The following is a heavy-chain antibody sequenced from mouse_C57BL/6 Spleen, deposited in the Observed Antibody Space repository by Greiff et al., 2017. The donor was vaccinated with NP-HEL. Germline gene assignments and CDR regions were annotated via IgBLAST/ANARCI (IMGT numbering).Heavy chain of an antibody. J-gene: IGHJ3*01. CDR2: ISYDGSN. CDR3: ARNDYDGGCAY. Sequence: EVQLQQSGPGLVKPSQSLSLTCSVTGYSITSGYYWNWIRQFPGNKLEWMGYISYDGSNNYNPSLKNRISITRDTSKNQFFLKLNSVTTEDTATYYCARNDYDGGCAYWGQGTLVTVSA. D-gene: IGHD2-4*01. CDR1: GYSITSGYY. V-gene: IGHV3-6*01.